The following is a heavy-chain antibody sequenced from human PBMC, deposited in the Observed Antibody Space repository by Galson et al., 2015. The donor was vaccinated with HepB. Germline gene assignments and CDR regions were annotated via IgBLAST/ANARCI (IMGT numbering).Heavy chain of an antibody. CDR3: ARDLEYSSSAVGFDY. CDR1: GFTFSSYG. J-gene: IGHJ4*02. V-gene: IGHV3-33*01. Sequence: SLRLSCAASGFTFSSYGMHWVRQAPGKGLEWVAVIWYDGSNRYYADSVKGRFTISRDNSKNTLYLQMNSLRAEDTAVYYCARDLEYSSSAVGFDYWGQGTLVTVSS. D-gene: IGHD6-6*01. CDR2: IWYDGSNR.